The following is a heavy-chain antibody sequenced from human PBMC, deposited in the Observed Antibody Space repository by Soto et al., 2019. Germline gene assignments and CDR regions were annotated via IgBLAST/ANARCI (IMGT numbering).Heavy chain of an antibody. J-gene: IGHJ6*03. Sequence: SETLSLTCAVYGGSFSGYYWSWIRQPPGKGLEWIGEINHSGSTNYNPSLKSRVTISVDTSKNQFSLKLSSVTAADTAVYYCARVVVVVAAKYYYYYMDVWGKGTTVTVSS. CDR3: ARVVVVVAAKYYYYYMDV. D-gene: IGHD2-15*01. CDR2: INHSGST. V-gene: IGHV4-34*01. CDR1: GGSFSGYY.